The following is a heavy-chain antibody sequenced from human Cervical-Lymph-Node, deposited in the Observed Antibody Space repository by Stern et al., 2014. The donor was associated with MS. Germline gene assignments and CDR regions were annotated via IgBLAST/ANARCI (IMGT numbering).Heavy chain of an antibody. CDR3: ARSNLVGATSGFDY. V-gene: IGHV2-70*15. CDR1: GFSLSSSGVC. Sequence: QVTLRESGPALVKATQTLTLTCTFSGFSLSSSGVCVSWIRQPPGKALEWLARIGWDDDKYYSTSLKTRLTISKDTSKRQVVLTMTNMDPVDTATYYCARSNLVGATSGFDYWGQGTLVTVSS. CDR2: IGWDDDK. J-gene: IGHJ4*02. D-gene: IGHD1-26*01.